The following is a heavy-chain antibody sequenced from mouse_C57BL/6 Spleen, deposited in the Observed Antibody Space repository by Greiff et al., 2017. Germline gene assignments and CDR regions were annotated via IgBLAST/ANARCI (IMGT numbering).Heavy chain of an antibody. J-gene: IGHJ3*01. CDR1: GYTFTSYW. CDR3: ARGYDYDATWFAY. D-gene: IGHD2-4*01. Sequence: VQLQQPGAELVRPGSSVKLSCKASGYTFTSYWMDWVKQRPGQGLEWIGNIYPSDSETHYNQKFKDKATLTVDKSSSTAYMQLSSLTSEDSAVYYCARGYDYDATWFAYWGQGTLVTVSA. V-gene: IGHV1-61*01. CDR2: IYPSDSET.